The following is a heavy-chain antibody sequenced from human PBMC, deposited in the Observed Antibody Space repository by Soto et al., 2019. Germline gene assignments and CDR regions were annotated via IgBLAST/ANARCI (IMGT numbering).Heavy chain of an antibody. D-gene: IGHD6-13*01. J-gene: IGHJ6*02. Sequence: QVQLVQSGAEVKKPGSSVKVSCKASGGTFGSYAISWVRQAPGQGLEWMGGIIPIFGTANYAQKFQGRVTITADKSTSTAYMELSSLRSEDTAVYYCARVLAAAGSYYYGMDVWGQGTTVTVSS. CDR2: IIPIFGTA. V-gene: IGHV1-69*06. CDR3: ARVLAAAGSYYYGMDV. CDR1: GGTFGSYA.